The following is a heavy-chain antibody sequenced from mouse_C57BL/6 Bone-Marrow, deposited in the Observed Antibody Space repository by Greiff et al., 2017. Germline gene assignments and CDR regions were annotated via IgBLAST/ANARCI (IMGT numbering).Heavy chain of an antibody. Sequence: EVKVEESGPGLAKPSQTLSLTCSVTGYSITSDYWNWIRKFPGHKLEYMGYISYSGSTYYNPSLKSRISITRDTSKNQYYLQLNSVTTEDTATYYCARIYYYGSRRDYYAMDYWGQGTSVTVSS. CDR3: ARIYYYGSRRDYYAMDY. CDR2: ISYSGST. J-gene: IGHJ4*01. V-gene: IGHV3-8*01. CDR1: GYSITSDY. D-gene: IGHD1-1*01.